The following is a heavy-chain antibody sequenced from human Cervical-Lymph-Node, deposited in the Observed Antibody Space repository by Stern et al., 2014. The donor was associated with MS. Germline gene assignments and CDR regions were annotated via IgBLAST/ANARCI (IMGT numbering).Heavy chain of an antibody. CDR2: IYWDDDK. CDR3: AHTYYYDSSGYIYFDY. V-gene: IGHV2-5*02. D-gene: IGHD3-22*01. Sequence: ESGPTLVKPTQTLTLTCTFSGFSLSTSGVGVGWIRQPPGKALEWLALIYWDDDKRYSPSLKSRLTITKDTSKNQVVLTMTNMDPVDTATYYCAHTYYYDSSGYIYFDYWGQGTLVTVSS. CDR1: GFSLSTSGVG. J-gene: IGHJ4*02.